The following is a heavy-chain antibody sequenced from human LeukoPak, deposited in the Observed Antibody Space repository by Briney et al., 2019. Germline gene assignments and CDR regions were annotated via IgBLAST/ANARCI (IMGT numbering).Heavy chain of an antibody. Sequence: SVKVSCKASGGTFSSYAISWVRQAPGQGLEWMGGIIPIFGTADYAQKFQGRVTITADESTSTAYMELSSLRSEDTAVYYCASSMTTVTIDAFDIWGQGTMVTVSS. CDR2: IIPIFGTA. CDR1: GGTFSSYA. D-gene: IGHD4-17*01. CDR3: ASSMTTVTIDAFDI. J-gene: IGHJ3*02. V-gene: IGHV1-69*13.